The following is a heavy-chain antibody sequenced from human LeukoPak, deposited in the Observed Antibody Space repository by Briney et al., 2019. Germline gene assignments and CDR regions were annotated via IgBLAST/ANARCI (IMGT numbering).Heavy chain of an antibody. Sequence: HPGGSLRLSCAASGFTFSNHGMSWLRQAPGKGLEWVSAITGSGDDAYYADSVHGRFTMSRDNSKSTLYLQMSSLRVEDTAVYYCAKESRGSSPEFWGQGTLVTVSS. CDR1: GFTFSNHG. J-gene: IGHJ1*01. CDR3: AKESRGSSPEF. D-gene: IGHD1-26*01. CDR2: ITGSGDDA. V-gene: IGHV3-23*01.